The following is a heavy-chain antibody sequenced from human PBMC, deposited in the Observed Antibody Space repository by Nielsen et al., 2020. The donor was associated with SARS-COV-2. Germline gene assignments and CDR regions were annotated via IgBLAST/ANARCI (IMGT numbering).Heavy chain of an antibody. V-gene: IGHV4-59*08. Sequence: SETLSLTCTVPGGSISRYYWSWIRQPPGKGLEWIAYIYYSGATNYNPSLKSRATISADTSKDQISLKLTFVTAADTAVYYCARLPAGTVSFDIWGQGTMVTVS. CDR2: IYYSGAT. J-gene: IGHJ3*02. CDR3: ARLPAGTVSFDI. CDR1: GGSISRYY. D-gene: IGHD2-2*01.